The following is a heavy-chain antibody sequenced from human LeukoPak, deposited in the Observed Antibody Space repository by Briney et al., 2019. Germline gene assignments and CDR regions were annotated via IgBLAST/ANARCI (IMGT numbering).Heavy chain of an antibody. J-gene: IGHJ3*02. Sequence: SETLSLTCTVSGGSLRSGSQNWSWIRQSAGKGPEWIGRINIRGETNYNPSLKGRVTISLDTSNNQFSLKLSSVTAADTAVYYCARQLPGIAAAIHDAFDIWGQGTMVTVSS. D-gene: IGHD6-13*01. CDR2: INIRGET. V-gene: IGHV4-61*02. CDR1: GGSLRSGSQN. CDR3: ARQLPGIAAAIHDAFDI.